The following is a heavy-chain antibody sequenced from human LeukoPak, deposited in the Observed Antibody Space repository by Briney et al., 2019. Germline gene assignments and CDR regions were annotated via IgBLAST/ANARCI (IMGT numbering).Heavy chain of an antibody. V-gene: IGHV3-7*01. CDR1: GFTFSSYW. J-gene: IGHJ3*02. D-gene: IGHD3-10*01. CDR3: ARWGYYYGSGRPTGSAFDI. CDR2: IKQDGSEK. Sequence: GGSLRLSCAASGFTFSSYWMSWVRQAPGKGLEWVANIKQDGSEKYYVDSVKGRFTISRDNAKNSVYLHMNSLRAEDTAVYYCARWGYYYGSGRPTGSAFDIWGQGTMVTVSS.